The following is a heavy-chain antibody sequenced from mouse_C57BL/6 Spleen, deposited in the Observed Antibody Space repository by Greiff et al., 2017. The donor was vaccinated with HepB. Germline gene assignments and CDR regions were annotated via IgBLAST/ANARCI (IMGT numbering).Heavy chain of an antibody. CDR1: GYTFTSYW. CDR3: AIWGMVTAEYYFDY. Sequence: QVQLQQPGAELVKPGASVKVSCKASGYTFTSYWMHWVKQRPGQGLEWIGRIHPSDSDTNYNQKFKGKATLTVDKSSSTAYMQLSSLTSEDSAVYYCAIWGMVTAEYYFDYWGQGTTLTVSS. J-gene: IGHJ2*01. CDR2: IHPSDSDT. V-gene: IGHV1-74*01. D-gene: IGHD2-2*01.